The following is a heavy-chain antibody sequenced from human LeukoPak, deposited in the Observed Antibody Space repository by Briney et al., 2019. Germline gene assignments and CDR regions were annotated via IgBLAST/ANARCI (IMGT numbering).Heavy chain of an antibody. CDR3: ARDALHTAHFDY. V-gene: IGHV3-48*02. Sequence: GGSLRLSCAASGFTFSSYTMNRVRQAPGKGLQWVSTVSASSDIHYSDSVKGRFTISRDNARNSLYLQMNSLRDGDTAVHYCARDALHTAHFDYWGQGTLVTVSP. CDR2: VSASSDI. D-gene: IGHD5-18*01. J-gene: IGHJ4*02. CDR1: GFTFSSYT.